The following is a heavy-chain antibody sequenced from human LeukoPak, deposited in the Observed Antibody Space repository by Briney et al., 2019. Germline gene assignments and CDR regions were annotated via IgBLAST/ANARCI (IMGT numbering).Heavy chain of an antibody. CDR1: GGSISSHY. CDR3: ARVSRDYGDLYYFDY. V-gene: IGHV4-59*11. D-gene: IGHD4-17*01. CDR2: IYYSGST. Sequence: SETLSLTCTVSGGSISSHYWSWIRQPPGKGLEWIGYIYYSGSTNYNPSLKSRVTVSVDTSKNQFSLKLSSVTAADTAVYYCARVSRDYGDLYYFDYWGQGTLVTVSS. J-gene: IGHJ4*02.